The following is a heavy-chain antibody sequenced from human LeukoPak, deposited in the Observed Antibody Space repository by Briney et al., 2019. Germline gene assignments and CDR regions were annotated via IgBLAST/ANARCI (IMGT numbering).Heavy chain of an antibody. J-gene: IGHJ4*02. V-gene: IGHV3-7*01. Sequence: GGSLRLTCAAPGFTFSNYWMGWVRQAPGKRPEWVANMNIDGSEKYYADSVKGRFSISRDNARNSVYLQMASLRVEDTAVYYCARDPVEWELLLDYWGQGTLVTVSS. CDR1: GFTFSNYW. D-gene: IGHD1-26*01. CDR3: ARDPVEWELLLDY. CDR2: MNIDGSEK.